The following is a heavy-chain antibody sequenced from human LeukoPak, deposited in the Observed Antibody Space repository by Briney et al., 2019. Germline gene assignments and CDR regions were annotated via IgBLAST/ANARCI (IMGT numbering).Heavy chain of an antibody. V-gene: IGHV1-8*01. J-gene: IGHJ5*02. CDR2: MNPNNGNT. CDR1: GFTFTSYV. D-gene: IGHD2-2*02. CDR3: VRDGEGAAISVNYWFDP. Sequence: ASVKVSCKASGFTFTSYVINGVGQARGQGLEWLGWMNPNNGNTGYAQKFQGRVTMTRDTSISTAYMELRGLRSEDTAVYYCVRDGEGAAISVNYWFDPWGQGTLVTVSS.